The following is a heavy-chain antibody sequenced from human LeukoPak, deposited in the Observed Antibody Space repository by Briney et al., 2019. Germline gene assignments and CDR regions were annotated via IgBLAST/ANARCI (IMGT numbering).Heavy chain of an antibody. CDR2: ISSSGSTI. J-gene: IGHJ6*04. CDR1: GFTFSSYA. Sequence: GGSLRLSCAASGFTFSSYAMNWVRQAPGQGLEWVSYISSSGSTIYYADSVKGRFTISRDNAKNSLYLQMNSLRAEDTAVYYCAELGITMIGGVWGKGTTVTISS. D-gene: IGHD3-10*02. CDR3: AELGITMIGGV. V-gene: IGHV3-48*03.